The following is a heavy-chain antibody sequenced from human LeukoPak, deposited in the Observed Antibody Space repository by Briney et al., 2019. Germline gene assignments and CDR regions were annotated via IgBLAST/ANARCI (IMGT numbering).Heavy chain of an antibody. J-gene: IGHJ3*02. CDR2: MNPVDSDT. Sequence: KSGESPKISCKGSGYSFTNYWIGWVRQMPGKGLEWMGTMNPVDSDTRYSPSFQGQVTISGDKSISTAYLQWNSLEAWDTAMYYCARCDFWSGYHMPGAFDIWGQGTMVTVSS. V-gene: IGHV5-51*01. D-gene: IGHD3-3*01. CDR3: ARCDFWSGYHMPGAFDI. CDR1: GYSFTNYW.